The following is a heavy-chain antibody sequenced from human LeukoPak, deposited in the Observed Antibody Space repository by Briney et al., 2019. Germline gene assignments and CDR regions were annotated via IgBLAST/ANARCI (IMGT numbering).Heavy chain of an antibody. CDR1: GFTVSSNY. CDR2: ISGSGGIT. V-gene: IGHV3-23*01. Sequence: GGSLRLSCAASGFTVSSNYMSWVRQAPGKGLEWVSTISGSGGITFYSDSVKGRIAISRDNSRNTLYLQINSLRAEDTAVYYCAKDRGYDFSYGMDVWGHGTTVTVSS. J-gene: IGHJ6*01. D-gene: IGHD5-12*01. CDR3: AKDRGYDFSYGMDV.